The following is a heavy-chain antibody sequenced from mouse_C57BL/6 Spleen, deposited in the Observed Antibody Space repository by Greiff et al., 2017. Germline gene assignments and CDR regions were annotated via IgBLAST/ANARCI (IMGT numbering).Heavy chain of an antibody. D-gene: IGHD1-1*01. V-gene: IGHV1-80*01. CDR1: GYAFSSSW. CDR2: IYPGDGDT. J-gene: IGHJ1*03. Sequence: QVHVKQSGAELVKPGASVKFSCKASGYAFSSSWMNWVKQRPGKGLAWIGQIYPGDGDTNYNGKFKGKATLTADNSSITAYMQLSSLTSEDPAVYFCARDYGSPYWYFDVWGTGTTVTVSS. CDR3: ARDYGSPYWYFDV.